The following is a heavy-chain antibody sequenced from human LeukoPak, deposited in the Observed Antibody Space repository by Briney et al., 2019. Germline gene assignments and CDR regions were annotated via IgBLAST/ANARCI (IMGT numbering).Heavy chain of an antibody. Sequence: PSETLSLTCTVSGGSTSGYFWSWIRQPAGKGLEWIGRIYSSGINNYNPSLKGRVTMLLDTSKNHLSLNLSSVTAADTAVYYCAREPTSGREPTSGRPLDYWGQGTLVTVSS. D-gene: IGHD5-12*01. CDR2: IYSSGIN. CDR3: AREPTSGREPTSGRPLDY. CDR1: GGSTSGYF. V-gene: IGHV4-4*07. J-gene: IGHJ4*02.